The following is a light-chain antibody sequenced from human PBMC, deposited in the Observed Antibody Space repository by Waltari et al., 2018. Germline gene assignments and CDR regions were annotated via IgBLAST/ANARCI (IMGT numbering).Light chain of an antibody. CDR3: QVWDSNVV. V-gene: IGLV3-21*02. CDR1: NIGSES. CDR2: DNI. J-gene: IGLJ2*01. Sequence: SYVLTQAPSVAVAPGQTARIPCGGNNIGSESVHWYQQKPGQAPVLVVYDNIHRPSGIPERFSGSNSRNMATLTISRVEAGDEADYYCQVWDSNVVFGGGTKLTVL.